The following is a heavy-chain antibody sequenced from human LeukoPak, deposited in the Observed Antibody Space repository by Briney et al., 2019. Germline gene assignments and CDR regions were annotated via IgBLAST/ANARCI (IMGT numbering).Heavy chain of an antibody. CDR2: IIPILGIA. D-gene: IGHD3-9*01. V-gene: IGHV1-69*04. CDR1: GGTFSSYA. CDR3: AREDDILTGDAFDI. Sequence: GASVKVSCKASGGTFSSYAISWVRQAPGQGLEWMGRIIPILGIANYAQKFQGRVTITADKSTSTAYMELSSLRSEDTAVYYCAREDDILTGDAFDIWGQGTMVTVSS. J-gene: IGHJ3*02.